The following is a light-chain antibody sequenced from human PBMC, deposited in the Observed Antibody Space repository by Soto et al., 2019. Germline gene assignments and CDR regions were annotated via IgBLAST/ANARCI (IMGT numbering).Light chain of an antibody. J-gene: IGKJ5*01. V-gene: IGKV3-20*01. Sequence: EVMLTQSPGTLSLSPGERATLSCRASQSLTNSFIAWYQQKPGQAPRLLIYDTSSRASGIPDRFSGSGSGTDFTLTISRLETEDFAVFYCQQYGTSEIIFGQGRRLEV. CDR2: DTS. CDR3: QQYGTSEII. CDR1: QSLTNSF.